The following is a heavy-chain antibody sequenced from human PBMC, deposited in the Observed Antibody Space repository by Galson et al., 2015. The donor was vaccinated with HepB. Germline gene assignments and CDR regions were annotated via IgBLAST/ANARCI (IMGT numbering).Heavy chain of an antibody. CDR2: ISSSSSYT. CDR3: ARVIHGDYEVYYYYYGMDV. J-gene: IGHJ6*02. CDR1: GFTFSSYS. Sequence: SLRLSCAASGFTFSSYSMNWVRQAPGKGLEWVPSISSSSSYTYYADSVKGRFTISRDNAKNSLYLQMNSLRAEDTAVYYCARVIHGDYEVYYYYYGMDVWGQGTTVTVSS. D-gene: IGHD4-17*01. V-gene: IGHV3-21*01.